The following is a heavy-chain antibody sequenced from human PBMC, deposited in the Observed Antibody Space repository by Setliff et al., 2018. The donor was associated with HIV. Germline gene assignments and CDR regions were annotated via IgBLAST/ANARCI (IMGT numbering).Heavy chain of an antibody. V-gene: IGHV3-23*01. D-gene: IGHD1-26*01. CDR1: GFTFSSYA. Sequence: GSLRLSCAASGFTFSSYAMSWVRQAPGKGLEWVSAISGSSGSTYYADSVKGRFTMSRDNAKNSLYLQMNSLRAEDTAVYYCARVKPHLRRSGTYWIVDYWGQGTLVTVSS. J-gene: IGHJ4*02. CDR2: ISGSSGST. CDR3: ARVKPHLRRSGTYWIVDY.